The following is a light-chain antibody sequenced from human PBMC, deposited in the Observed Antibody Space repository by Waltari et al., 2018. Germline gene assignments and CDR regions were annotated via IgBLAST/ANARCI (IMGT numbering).Light chain of an antibody. CDR3: NSYTSSNTRV. J-gene: IGLJ1*01. Sequence: QSALTQPASVSGSPGQSITISCTGSSSDVGGYDFVSWYQQHPGKVPKLIIYDVSHRPSGGLTRFSGGKSGNSASLTISGLQSEDEADYYCNSYTSSNTRVFGTGTRVTVL. V-gene: IGLV2-14*03. CDR1: SSDVGGYDF. CDR2: DVS.